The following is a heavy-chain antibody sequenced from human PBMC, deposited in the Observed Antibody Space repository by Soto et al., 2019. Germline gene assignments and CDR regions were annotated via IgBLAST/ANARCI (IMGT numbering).Heavy chain of an antibody. CDR3: AKETSRFAVPPALDY. J-gene: IGHJ4*02. CDR1: GSTFISYA. D-gene: IGHD2-2*01. V-gene: IGHV3-30*18. CDR2: ISYDGRNK. Sequence: QVQLVESGGGGFQPGGSLRLSWPAPGSTFISYAIHWVRLAPGTGREWVAGISYDGRNKFSADSVKGRFTISRDNSQNTLYLQMNSLRPEDTAVYYCAKETSRFAVPPALDYWGQGTLVTVS.